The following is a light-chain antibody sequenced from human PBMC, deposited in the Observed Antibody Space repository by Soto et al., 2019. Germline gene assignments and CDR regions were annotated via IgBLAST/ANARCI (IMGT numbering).Light chain of an antibody. CDR2: GTS. CDR1: QGVSSNY. V-gene: IGKV3-20*01. Sequence: EIVFTQSPGTLSLSPWGRSTLSCRASQGVSSNYLAWYQQKSGQAPRLLLYGTSSRATGIPERFSGSGSGTNFTLTISRLEPEDFAVYYCQHYGRSRTFGQGTKVDIK. CDR3: QHYGRSRT. J-gene: IGKJ1*01.